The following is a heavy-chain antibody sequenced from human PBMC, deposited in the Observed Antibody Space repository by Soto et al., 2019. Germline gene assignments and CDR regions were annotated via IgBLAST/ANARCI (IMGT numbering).Heavy chain of an antibody. CDR2: INSDGSST. J-gene: IGHJ6*03. CDR3: ARDEAGITIFGVVIMEYYYYMDV. V-gene: IGHV3-74*01. Sequence: GGSLRLSCAASGFTFSSYWMHWVRQAPGKGLVWVSRINSDGSSTSYADSVKGRFTISRDNAKNTLYLQMNSLRAEDTAVYYCARDEAGITIFGVVIMEYYYYMDVWGKGTTVTVSS. CDR1: GFTFSSYW. D-gene: IGHD3-3*01.